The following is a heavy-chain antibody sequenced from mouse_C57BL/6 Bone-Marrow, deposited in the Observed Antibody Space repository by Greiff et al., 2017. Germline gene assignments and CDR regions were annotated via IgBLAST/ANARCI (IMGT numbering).Heavy chain of an antibody. CDR2: IRNKADGYTT. CDR1: GFTFTDYY. D-gene: IGHD2-3*01. CDR3: ASYSFYEEYGGLSD. Sequence: EVQVEESGGGLVQPGGSVRLSCAASGFTFTDYYMSWVRQPPGKGLEWVGIIRNKADGYTTEESAYVKGRFTIYRDNCKSIIYLQMNALRAEDSDTYYWASYSFYEEYGGLSDWGNGTRVTV. V-gene: IGHV7-3*01. J-gene: IGHJ1*03.